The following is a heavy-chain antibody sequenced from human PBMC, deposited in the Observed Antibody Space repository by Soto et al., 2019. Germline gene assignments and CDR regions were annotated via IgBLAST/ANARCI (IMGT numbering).Heavy chain of an antibody. D-gene: IGHD3-10*01. J-gene: IGHJ4*02. CDR1: GYAFTSYG. CDR2: SVPHGGRR. Sequence: VSVKVSCKTSGYAFTSYGVNWVRQAPGQGLEWIGWSVPHGGRRTYLPKLQRRVTITADASTNTAYKELGSLSSGDTGIYCCARAATGSYHSAYGGQGTVVTVSS. CDR3: ARAATGSYHSAY. V-gene: IGHV1-18*04.